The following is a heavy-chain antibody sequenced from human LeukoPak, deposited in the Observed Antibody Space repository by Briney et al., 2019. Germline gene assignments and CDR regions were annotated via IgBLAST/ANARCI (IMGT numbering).Heavy chain of an antibody. CDR3: ARRDYGDYIADY. CDR1: GGSISSSSYY. J-gene: IGHJ4*02. D-gene: IGHD4-17*01. V-gene: IGHV4-39*01. Sequence: SETLSLTCTVSGGSISSSSYYWGWIRQPPGKGLEWIGSIYYSGSTYHNPSLKSRVTISVDTSKNQFSLKLSSVTAAGTAVYYCARRDYGDYIADYWGQGTLVTVSS. CDR2: IYYSGST.